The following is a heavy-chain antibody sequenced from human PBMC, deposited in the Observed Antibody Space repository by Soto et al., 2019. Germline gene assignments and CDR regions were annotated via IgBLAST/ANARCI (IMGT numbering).Heavy chain of an antibody. J-gene: IGHJ3*02. CDR2: ISAYNGNT. Sequence: VASVKVSCKASGYTFTSYGISWVRQAPGQGLEWMGWISAYNGNTNYAQKLQGRVTMTTDTSTSTAYMELRSLRSDDTAVYYCARVEYSSSWSYLGDAFDIWGQGTMVTVSS. CDR3: ARVEYSSSWSYLGDAFDI. D-gene: IGHD6-13*01. V-gene: IGHV1-18*04. CDR1: GYTFTSYG.